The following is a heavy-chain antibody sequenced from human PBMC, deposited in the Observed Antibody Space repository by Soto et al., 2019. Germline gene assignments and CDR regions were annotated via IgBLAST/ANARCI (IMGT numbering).Heavy chain of an antibody. CDR1: GGSLSSYY. Sequence: SETLSLTCTVSGGSLSSYYWSWIRRPPGMGLEWIASISYSGTTNYNSSLKSRVTISIDTSKNQFSLKFNSVTAADTAVYYCAREGYTSGPIDYWGQAALVTVSS. V-gene: IGHV4-59*01. CDR2: ISYSGTT. CDR3: AREGYTSGPIDY. J-gene: IGHJ4*02. D-gene: IGHD5-18*01.